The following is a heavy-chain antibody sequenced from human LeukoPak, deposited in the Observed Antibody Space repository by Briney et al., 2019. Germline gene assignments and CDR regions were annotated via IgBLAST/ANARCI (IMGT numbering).Heavy chain of an antibody. CDR3: ARLGCGGDCYNNYFDH. CDR2: IYYSGST. V-gene: IGHV4-59*08. CDR1: GGSITGYY. D-gene: IGHD2-21*02. J-gene: IGHJ4*02. Sequence: PSETLSLICTVSGGSITGYYWGWIRQPPGKRLEWIGYIYYSGSTNYNPSPKSRVTISVDTSKNQFSLKLTSVTAADTAVYYCARLGCGGDCYNNYFDHWGQGTLVTVSS.